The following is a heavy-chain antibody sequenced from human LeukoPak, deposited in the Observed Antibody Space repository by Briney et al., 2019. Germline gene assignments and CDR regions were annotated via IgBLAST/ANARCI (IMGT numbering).Heavy chain of an antibody. CDR1: GFIFSGYA. J-gene: IGHJ3*02. V-gene: IGHV3-23*01. Sequence: PGGSLILSCEVPGFIFSGYAMTWVRQAPGKGLEWVSGISGSGGNTYYADSVKGRFTISRVNSKNTLYLQMNSLRIEDTAVYYCARYSRYGDIPRGAFDMWGQGTMVTVPS. CDR2: ISGSGGNT. CDR3: ARYSRYGDIPRGAFDM. D-gene: IGHD4-17*01.